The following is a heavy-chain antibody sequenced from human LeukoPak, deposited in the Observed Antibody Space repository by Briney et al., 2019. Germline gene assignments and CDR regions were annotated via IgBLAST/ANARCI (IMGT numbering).Heavy chain of an antibody. V-gene: IGHV3-30-3*01. Sequence: TGGSLRLSCAASGFTFSSYAMHWVRQAPGKGLEWVAVISYDGSNKYYADSVKGRFTISRDNSKNTLYLQMNSLRAEDTAVYYCARDSFVTISGGWNWFDPWGQGTLVTVAS. J-gene: IGHJ5*02. D-gene: IGHD3-3*01. CDR1: GFTFSSYA. CDR2: ISYDGSNK. CDR3: ARDSFVTISGGWNWFDP.